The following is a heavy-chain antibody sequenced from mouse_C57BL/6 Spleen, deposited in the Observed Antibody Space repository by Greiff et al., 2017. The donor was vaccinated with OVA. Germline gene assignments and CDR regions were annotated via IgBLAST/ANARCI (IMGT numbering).Heavy chain of an antibody. J-gene: IGHJ2*01. CDR2: IYPGSGNT. D-gene: IGHD2-4*01. Sequence: QVQLKQSGAELVRPGASVKLSCKASGYTFTDYYINWVKQRPGQGLEWIARIYPGSGNTYYNEKFKGKATLTAEKSSSTAYMQLSSLTSEDSAVYFCAIDYAGYFDYWGQGTTLTVSS. CDR1: GYTFTDYY. V-gene: IGHV1-76*01. CDR3: AIDYAGYFDY.